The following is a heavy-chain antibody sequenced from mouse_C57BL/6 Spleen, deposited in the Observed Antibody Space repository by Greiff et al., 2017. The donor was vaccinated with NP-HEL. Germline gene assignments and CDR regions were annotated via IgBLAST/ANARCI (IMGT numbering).Heavy chain of an antibody. CDR1: GFTFSSYA. CDR3: ARGPRYDSSFYWYFDV. J-gene: IGHJ1*03. D-gene: IGHD1-1*01. Sequence: EVQGVESGGGLVKPGGSLKLSCAASGFTFSSYAMSWVRQTPEKRLEWVATISDGGSYTYYPDNVKGRFTISRDNAKNNLYLQMSHLKSEDTAMYYCARGPRYDSSFYWYFDVWGTGTTVTVSS. CDR2: ISDGGSYT. V-gene: IGHV5-4*01.